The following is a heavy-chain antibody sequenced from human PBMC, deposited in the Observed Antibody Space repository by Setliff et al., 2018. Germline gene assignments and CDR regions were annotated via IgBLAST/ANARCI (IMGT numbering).Heavy chain of an antibody. V-gene: IGHV5-51*01. CDR1: GYSFTNYW. J-gene: IGHJ3*02. Sequence: GESLKISCKGSGYSFTNYWIGWVCQMPGKGLEWMGIIYPGDSDTRYSPSFQGQVTISADKSISTAYLQWSSLKASDTAMYYCARQAIFGSDAFDIWGQGTMVTVSS. D-gene: IGHD3-3*01. CDR2: IYPGDSDT. CDR3: ARQAIFGSDAFDI.